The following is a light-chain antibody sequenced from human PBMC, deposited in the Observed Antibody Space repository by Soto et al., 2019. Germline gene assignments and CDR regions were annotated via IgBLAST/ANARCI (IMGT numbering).Light chain of an antibody. V-gene: IGKV1-5*01. CDR1: QSIDRW. CDR2: GAS. J-gene: IGKJ1*01. Sequence: IPMTQSPSSLPASVGDRVTITCRASQSIDRWLDWYQQRPGKAPNLLIYGASSLQSGVPSRFSGSGSGTEFTLTISSLQLEDVAIYYCQQSDVSSWTLGQGTKV. CDR3: QQSDVSSWT.